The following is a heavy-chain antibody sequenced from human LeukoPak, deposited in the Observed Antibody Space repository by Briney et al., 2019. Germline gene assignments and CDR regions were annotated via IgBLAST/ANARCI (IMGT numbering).Heavy chain of an antibody. Sequence: PSETLSLTCSVSGGSVSNYYWSWIRQPPGKGLEWIGYIYYSGSTNYNPSLKSRVTISVDTSKNQFSLKLNSVTAADTAVYYCASSGPPPNWLDPWGQGTLVTVSS. D-gene: IGHD2-15*01. CDR1: GGSVSNYY. CDR2: IYYSGST. V-gene: IGHV4-59*02. J-gene: IGHJ5*02. CDR3: ASSGPPPNWLDP.